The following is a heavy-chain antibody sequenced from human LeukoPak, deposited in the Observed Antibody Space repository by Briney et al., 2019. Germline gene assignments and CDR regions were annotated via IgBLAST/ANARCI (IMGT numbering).Heavy chain of an antibody. CDR2: ISSSGSTI. J-gene: IGHJ4*02. CDR1: GFTFSSYE. Sequence: GGSLRLSCAASGFTFSSYEMNWVRQAPGKGLEWVSYISSSGSTIYYADSAKGRFTISRDNAKNSLYLQMNSLRAEDTAVYYCASGPRRSTRREGFDYWGQGTLVTVSS. V-gene: IGHV3-48*03. CDR3: ASGPRRSTRREGFDY. D-gene: IGHD2-2*01.